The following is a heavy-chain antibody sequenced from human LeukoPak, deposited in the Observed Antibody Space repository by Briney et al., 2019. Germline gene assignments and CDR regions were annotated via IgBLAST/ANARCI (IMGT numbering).Heavy chain of an antibody. V-gene: IGHV3-21*01. Sequence: PGGSLRLSCAASGFSFCSYSMAWVRLAAGKGLEWVSVISSNSGTIFYADSVKGRFTISRDNAKNLLYLQMNSLRAEDTALYYCARGGMAVTRDLDYWGQGTLVTISS. CDR3: ARGGMAVTRDLDY. D-gene: IGHD2-8*01. J-gene: IGHJ4*02. CDR1: GFSFCSYS. CDR2: ISSNSGTI.